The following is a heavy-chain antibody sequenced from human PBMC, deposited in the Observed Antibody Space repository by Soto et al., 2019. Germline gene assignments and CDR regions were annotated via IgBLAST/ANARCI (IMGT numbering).Heavy chain of an antibody. D-gene: IGHD5-18*01. V-gene: IGHV1-18*01. Sequence: QVQLVQSGAEVREPGASVKVSCKASGYTFTNYGVSWVRQAPGQGLEWMGWLGGYKGNTNYAQKLQGRVTLTTDTSKSTAYTELRSLRSDDPAVYYCAPHTLDTGMPSGYWGQGTLVTVSS. CDR1: GYTFTNYG. J-gene: IGHJ4*02. CDR3: APHTLDTGMPSGY. CDR2: LGGYKGNT.